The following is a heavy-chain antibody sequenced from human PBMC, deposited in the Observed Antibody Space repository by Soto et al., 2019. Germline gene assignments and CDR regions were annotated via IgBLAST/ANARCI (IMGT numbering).Heavy chain of an antibody. CDR1: GFTFTSSA. Sequence: SVKVSCKASGFTFTSSAVQWVRQARGQRLEWIGWIVVGSGNTDYAQKFQERVTITRDMSTSTAYMELSSLRSEDTAVYYCAAAYYDFWSGYFLYNNWFDPWGQGTLVTVSS. CDR3: AAAYYDFWSGYFLYNNWFDP. D-gene: IGHD3-3*01. V-gene: IGHV1-58*01. CDR2: IVVGSGNT. J-gene: IGHJ5*02.